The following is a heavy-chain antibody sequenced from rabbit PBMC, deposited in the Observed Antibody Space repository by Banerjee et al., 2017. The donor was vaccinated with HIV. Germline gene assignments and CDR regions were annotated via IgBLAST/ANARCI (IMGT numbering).Heavy chain of an antibody. CDR2: IYSAIHYT. V-gene: IGHV1S45*01. J-gene: IGHJ6*01. D-gene: IGHD1-1*01. CDR3: AREDVGGSVSL. CDR1: GFSFSSGYD. Sequence: QEQLVESGGGLVQPEGSLTLTCTASGFSFSSGYDMCWVRQAPGKGLEWIGYIYSAIHYTYYASWAKGRFTISKTSSTTVTLQMTSLTAADTATYFCAREDVGGSVSLRGPGTLVTVS.